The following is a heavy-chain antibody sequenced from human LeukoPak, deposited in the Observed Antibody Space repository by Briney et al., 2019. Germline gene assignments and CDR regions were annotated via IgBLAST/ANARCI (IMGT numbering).Heavy chain of an antibody. Sequence: SETLSLTCTVSGGSISSSSYYWGWIRQPPGKGLEWNGSIYYSGSTYYNPSLKSPVTISVDTSKNQFSLKLSSVTAADTAVYYCARRGVRGYCSSTSCHDYDYWGQGTLVTVSS. CDR1: GGSISSSSYY. D-gene: IGHD2-2*03. J-gene: IGHJ4*02. CDR2: IYYSGST. CDR3: ARRGVRGYCSSTSCHDYDY. V-gene: IGHV4-39*01.